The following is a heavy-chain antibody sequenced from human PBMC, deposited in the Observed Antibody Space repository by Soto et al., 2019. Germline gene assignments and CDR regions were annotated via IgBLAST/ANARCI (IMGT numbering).Heavy chain of an antibody. CDR1: GFTFSSYG. D-gene: IGHD5-18*01. CDR3: AKDVLGYSYGVLFDY. Sequence: PGGSLRLSCAASGFTFSSYGMHWVRQAPGKGLEWVAVISYDGSNKYYADSVKGRFTISRDNSKNTLYLQMNSLRAEDTAVYYCAKDVLGYSYGVLFDYWGQGTLVTVSS. CDR2: ISYDGSNK. J-gene: IGHJ4*02. V-gene: IGHV3-30*18.